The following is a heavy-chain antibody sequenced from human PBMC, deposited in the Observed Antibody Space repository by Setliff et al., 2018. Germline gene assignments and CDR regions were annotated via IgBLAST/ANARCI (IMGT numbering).Heavy chain of an antibody. J-gene: IGHJ6*02. Sequence: GGSLRLSCVASGFTFSNYGIHWVRQAPGKGLEWVALIWNDGSNKFYGDSVRGRFTISRDNSKSTLYLQMDSLRAEDAAIYYCARDQSSSWYCPHYGMDVWGQGTTVTVSS. CDR3: ARDQSSSWYCPHYGMDV. CDR1: GFTFSNYG. CDR2: IWNDGSNK. V-gene: IGHV3-33*01. D-gene: IGHD6-13*01.